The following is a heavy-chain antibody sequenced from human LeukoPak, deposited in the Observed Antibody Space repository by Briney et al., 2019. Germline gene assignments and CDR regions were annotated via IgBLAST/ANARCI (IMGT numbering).Heavy chain of an antibody. D-gene: IGHD2-2*01. CDR3: ARGTSDHIDDAFDI. Sequence: GGSLRLSCAASGFTVSSNYMSWVRQAPGKGLEWVSVIYSGGSTYYADSVKGRFTISRDNSKNTLYLQMNSLRAEDTAVYYCARGTSDHIDDAFDIWGQGTMVTVSS. CDR1: GFTVSSNY. J-gene: IGHJ3*02. V-gene: IGHV3-53*01. CDR2: IYSGGST.